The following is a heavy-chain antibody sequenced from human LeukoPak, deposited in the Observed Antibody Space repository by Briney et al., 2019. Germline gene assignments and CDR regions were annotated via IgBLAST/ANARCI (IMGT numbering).Heavy chain of an antibody. CDR3: AKDQGGVAGLATFDY. V-gene: IGHV3-23*01. J-gene: IGHJ4*02. CDR1: GFTFSDYY. CDR2: ISGSGGST. D-gene: IGHD6-19*01. Sequence: PGGSLRLSCAASGFTFSDYYMSWVRQAPGKGLEWVSAISGSGGSTYYADSVKGRFTISRDNSKNTLYLQMNSLRAEDTAVYYCAKDQGGVAGLATFDYWGQGTLVTVSS.